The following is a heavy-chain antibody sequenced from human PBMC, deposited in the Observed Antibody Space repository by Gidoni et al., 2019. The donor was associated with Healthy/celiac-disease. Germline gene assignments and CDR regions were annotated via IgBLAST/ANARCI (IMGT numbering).Heavy chain of an antibody. CDR3: ARAPEHMVRGVSFDY. D-gene: IGHD3-10*01. J-gene: IGHJ4*02. Sequence: QVQLQESGPGLVKPSQTLSLTCTVSGGSIRSGGYYWSWIRQHPGKGLEWIGYIYYSGSTYYNPSLKSRVTISVDTSKNQFSLKLSSVTAADTAVYYCARAPEHMVRGVSFDYWGQGTLVTVSS. CDR2: IYYSGST. V-gene: IGHV4-31*03. CDR1: GGSIRSGGYY.